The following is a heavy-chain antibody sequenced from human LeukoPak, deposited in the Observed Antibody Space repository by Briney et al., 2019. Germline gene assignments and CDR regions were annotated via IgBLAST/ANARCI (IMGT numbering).Heavy chain of an antibody. CDR3: ARGGVRFLEWFVNLKTSTFDY. CDR2: INHSGST. J-gene: IGHJ4*02. CDR1: GGSFSGYY. D-gene: IGHD3-3*01. V-gene: IGHV4-34*01. Sequence: SETLSLTCAVYGGSFSGYYWSWIRQPPGKGLEWIGEINHSGSTNYNPSLKSRVTISVDTSKNQFSLKLSSVTAADTAVYYCARGGVRFLEWFVNLKTSTFDYWGQGTLVTVSS.